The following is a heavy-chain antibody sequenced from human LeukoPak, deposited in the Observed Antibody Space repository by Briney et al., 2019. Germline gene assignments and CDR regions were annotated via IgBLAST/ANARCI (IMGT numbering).Heavy chain of an antibody. CDR3: ARVSGYYGSGSKTYYFDY. D-gene: IGHD3-10*01. CDR2: ISSSCSTI. Sequence: GGSLRLSRAASGFTLSDYYMSWIRQAPGKGLEGGSYISSSCSTIYYADAVKGRFTISRDSAKNSLYLQMNSLRAEDTAVYYCARVSGYYGSGSKTYYFDYWGQGTLVTVSS. J-gene: IGHJ4*02. V-gene: IGHV3-11*01. CDR1: GFTLSDYY.